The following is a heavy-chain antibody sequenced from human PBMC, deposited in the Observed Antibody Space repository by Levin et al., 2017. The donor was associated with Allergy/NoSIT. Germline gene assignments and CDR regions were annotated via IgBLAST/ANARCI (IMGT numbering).Heavy chain of an antibody. D-gene: IGHD6-6*01. Sequence: PSETLSLTCAVYGGSFSGYYWSWIRQPPGKGLEWIGEINQSGSINYNPSLKSRVTMSVDTSKNQFSLKLISVTAADTAVYYCARTPSITARPFDYWVQGTLVTVSS. CDR1: GGSFSGYY. CDR2: INQSGSI. V-gene: IGHV4-34*01. CDR3: ARTPSITARPFDY. J-gene: IGHJ4*02.